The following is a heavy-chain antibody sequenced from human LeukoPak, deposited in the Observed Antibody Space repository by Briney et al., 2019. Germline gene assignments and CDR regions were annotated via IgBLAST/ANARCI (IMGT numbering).Heavy chain of an antibody. CDR2: IYYIGST. V-gene: IGHV4-59*01. D-gene: IGHD5-18*01. Sequence: SETLSLTCTISGGSISNYYWSWIRQPPGKELEWIGYIYYIGSTNYNPSLKRRVTISVDTSKNQFSLKLSSVTAADTAVYYCARDQYMVNPFDHWGQGTLVTVSS. CDR3: ARDQYMVNPFDH. J-gene: IGHJ4*02. CDR1: GGSISNYY.